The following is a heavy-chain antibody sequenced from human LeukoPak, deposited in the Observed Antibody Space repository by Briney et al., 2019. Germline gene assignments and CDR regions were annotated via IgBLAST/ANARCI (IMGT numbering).Heavy chain of an antibody. CDR3: ARDLYSSSWLYNWFDL. D-gene: IGHD6-13*01. V-gene: IGHV4-4*07. Sequence: PSETLSLTCTVSGGSISSYYWSWIRQPAGKGLEWIGRIYTSGSTNYNPSLKGRVTISVDKSKNQFSLKLSSVTAADTAVYYCARDLYSSSWLYNWFDLWGQGTLVTVSS. J-gene: IGHJ5*02. CDR2: IYTSGST. CDR1: GGSISSYY.